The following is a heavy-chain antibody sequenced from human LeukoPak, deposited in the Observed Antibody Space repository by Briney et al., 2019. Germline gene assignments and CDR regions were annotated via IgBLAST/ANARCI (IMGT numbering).Heavy chain of an antibody. J-gene: IGHJ4*02. Sequence: SETLSLTCTVSGGSISSTSYYWGWIRQPPGKGLEWIGTIYYSGSTYYNPSLKSRVIISVDTSKNQFSLKLSSVTAADTAVYYCARIPTMTFFDYWGQGTLVTVSS. D-gene: IGHD4-17*01. CDR2: IYYSGST. V-gene: IGHV4-39*01. CDR1: GGSISSTSYY. CDR3: ARIPTMTFFDY.